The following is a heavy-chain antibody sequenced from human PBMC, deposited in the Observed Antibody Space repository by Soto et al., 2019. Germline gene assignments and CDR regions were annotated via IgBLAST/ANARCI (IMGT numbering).Heavy chain of an antibody. D-gene: IGHD5-12*01. J-gene: IGHJ5*01. CDR2: ISAKNGNT. CDR3: ARDVDIGTHPTGDWFDS. Sequence: QIQLVQSGGEVKKPGASVKVSCKASGYIFTRYGITWVRQAPGQGRARVGWISAKNGNTNSGQKFQGRGTMTTDTSTSTAYMELRSLRSDDTAVYYCARDVDIGTHPTGDWFDSWGQGTLVTVSS. V-gene: IGHV1-18*01. CDR1: GYIFTRYG.